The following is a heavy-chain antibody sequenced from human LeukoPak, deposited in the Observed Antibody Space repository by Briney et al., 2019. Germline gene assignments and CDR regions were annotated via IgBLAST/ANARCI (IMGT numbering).Heavy chain of an antibody. J-gene: IGHJ4*02. CDR2: INPNSGGT. CDR1: GYTFTGYY. V-gene: IGHV1-2*02. CDR3: ARDRYYCSSTGCPVGY. Sequence: ASVKVSCKASGYTFTGYYMHWVRQAPGQGLEWTGWINPNSGGTNYAQKFQGRVTMTRDTSISTAYMELSRLRSDGTAVYYCARDRYYCSSTGCPVGYWGQGTLVTVSS. D-gene: IGHD2-2*01.